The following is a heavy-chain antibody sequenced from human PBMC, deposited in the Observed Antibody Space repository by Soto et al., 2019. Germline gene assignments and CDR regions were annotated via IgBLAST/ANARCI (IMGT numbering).Heavy chain of an antibody. J-gene: IGHJ4*02. Sequence: SETLSLTCTVSGASITSYSWGWVRQSPGKGLEWIGTIYSNDNTHYNPSLLSRVTISVDTSKNEFSLNLNSVTAADTAVYYCAAITFGAHNYFDYWGQGALVTV. V-gene: IGHV4-4*08. CDR1: GASITSYS. CDR3: AAITFGAHNYFDY. CDR2: IYSNDNT. D-gene: IGHD3-16*01.